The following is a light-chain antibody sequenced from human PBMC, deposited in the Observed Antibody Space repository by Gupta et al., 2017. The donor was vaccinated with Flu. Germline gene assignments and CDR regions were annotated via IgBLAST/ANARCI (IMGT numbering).Light chain of an antibody. V-gene: IGLV1-40*01. J-gene: IGLJ3*02. CDR3: QSYDSSLSGWGV. CDR2: VKR. CDR1: SSNIGAGYD. Sequence: QSLLTHPPSASGAPGQRITISCTGSSSNIGAGYDVHWYHQLPGNDPKLRIEVKRNRASGVPDRFSVSKCCTYASLEITGLQADDEAAEDGQSYDSSLSGWGVFGAGTTLTV.